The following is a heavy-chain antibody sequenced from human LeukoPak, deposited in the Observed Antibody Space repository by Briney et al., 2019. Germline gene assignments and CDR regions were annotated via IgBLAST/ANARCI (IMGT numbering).Heavy chain of an antibody. D-gene: IGHD1-26*01. J-gene: IGHJ4*02. CDR1: GFDFSRIT. CDR3: ARARVLGGGENFDY. Sequence: GGFLRLSCAASGFDFSRITMNWVRQAPGKELEWISYISSRTGTIYYADSVKGRFTVSRDDAKNSLYLQMNSLRAEDTAVYFCARARVLGGGENFDYWGQGTLVTVSS. V-gene: IGHV3-48*04. CDR2: ISSRTGTI.